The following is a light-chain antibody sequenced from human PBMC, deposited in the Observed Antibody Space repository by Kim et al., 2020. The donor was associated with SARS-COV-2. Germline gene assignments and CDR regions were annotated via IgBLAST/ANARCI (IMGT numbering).Light chain of an antibody. CDR2: DNT. CDR3: QYYDNSLRGYV. V-gene: IGLV1-40*01. Sequence: QRVTISCTGSSSNIGAGFDVHWYQHLPGTAPKPLIFDNTNRPSGVPDRFSGSKSGTSASLAITGLQAEDEADYYCQYYDNSLRGYVFGTGTKVTVL. J-gene: IGLJ1*01. CDR1: SSNIGAGFD.